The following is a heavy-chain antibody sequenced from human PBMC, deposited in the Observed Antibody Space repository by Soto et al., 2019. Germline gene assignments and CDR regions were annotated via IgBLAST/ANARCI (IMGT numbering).Heavy chain of an antibody. CDR3: ATDPVRGNFYTPLGF. CDR2: ITYDGSFQ. CDR1: GFNFDNYG. D-gene: IGHD3-16*01. V-gene: IGHV3-30*03. Sequence: PGGSLRLSCQASGFNFDNYGMHWVRQAPGKGLEWVAVITYDGSFQYYADSVKGRFAISRDNSKNTLFLHLNTLKPEDTAVYHCATDPVRGNFYTPLGFWGQGTLVTVSS. J-gene: IGHJ4*02.